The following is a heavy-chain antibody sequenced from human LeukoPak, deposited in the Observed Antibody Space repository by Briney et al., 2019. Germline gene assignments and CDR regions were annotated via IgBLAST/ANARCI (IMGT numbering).Heavy chain of an antibody. D-gene: IGHD6-13*01. J-gene: IGHJ4*02. CDR2: ISFDGANK. CDR3: ARGRAGIAAAGFDY. CDR1: GFTFSMSS. V-gene: IGHV3-30*04. Sequence: QPGGSLRLSCATSGFTFSMSSMHWVRLAPGKGREWLAGISFDGANKFSGDSVKGRFSISRDNSKNTLYLQMNSLGLDDTAVYFCARGRAGIAAAGFDYWGQGTLVTVSS.